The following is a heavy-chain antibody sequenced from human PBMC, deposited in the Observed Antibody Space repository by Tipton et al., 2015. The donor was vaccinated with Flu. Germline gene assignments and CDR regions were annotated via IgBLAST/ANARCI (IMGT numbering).Heavy chain of an antibody. CDR1: GYKFSDHW. V-gene: IGHV5-51*01. J-gene: IGHJ3*01. CDR2: IYGGDSDA. CDR3: ARPLRASGPDYFDF. Sequence: VQLVQSGAEVKKPGESLKISCKTSGYKFSDHWVGWVRQMPGKGLEWMGIIYGGDSDARYSPSFQGLVTMSVDKSTSTAFLQWSSLEASDTAIYYCARPLRASGPDYFDFWGQGTLVTVSS. D-gene: IGHD4-11*01.